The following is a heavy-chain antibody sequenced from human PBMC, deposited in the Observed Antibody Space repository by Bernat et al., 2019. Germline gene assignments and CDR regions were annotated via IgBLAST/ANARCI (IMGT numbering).Heavy chain of an antibody. CDR1: GFTFSSYS. Sequence: VQLVESGGGVVQPGRSLRLSCAASGFTFSSYSMNWVRQAPGKGLEWVSSISSSSSYIYYADSVKGRFTISRDNAKNSLYLQMNSLRAEDTAVYYCARDLRDIVVVVAVPDAFDIWGQGTMVTVSS. CDR2: ISSSSSYI. CDR3: ARDLRDIVVVVAVPDAFDI. D-gene: IGHD2-15*01. V-gene: IGHV3-21*01. J-gene: IGHJ3*02.